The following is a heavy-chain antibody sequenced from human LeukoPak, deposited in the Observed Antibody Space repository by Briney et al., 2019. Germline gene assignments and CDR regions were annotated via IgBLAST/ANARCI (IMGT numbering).Heavy chain of an antibody. CDR3: AADLSNPRMGASYLDS. D-gene: IGHD3-16*01. CDR2: IIVGSGAT. CDR1: GVTSTNFA. V-gene: IGHV1-58*01. J-gene: IGHJ4*02. Sequence: SVKVSCKASGVTSTNFAVQCVRQAREQRLEWIGRIIVGSGATKCAQDFQERVTITRDLSTSTLYMELRSLTSEDTAVYYCAADLSNPRMGASYLDSWGQGTLVTVSS.